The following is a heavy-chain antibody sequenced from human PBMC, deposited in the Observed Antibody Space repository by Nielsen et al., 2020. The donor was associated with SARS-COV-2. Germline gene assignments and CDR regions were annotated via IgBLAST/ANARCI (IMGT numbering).Heavy chain of an antibody. J-gene: IGHJ6*02. CDR2: VYTDGST. D-gene: IGHD7-27*01. CDR3: ARDNWGRMDV. Sequence: GESLKISCGASGFTISSSFMNWVRQAAGKGLDWVSVVYTDGSTSHADSVKGRFTNSRDNSKNTLFLQVSSLRAEDTAVYYCARDNWGRMDVWGQGATVTVSS. CDR1: GFTISSSF. V-gene: IGHV3-66*01.